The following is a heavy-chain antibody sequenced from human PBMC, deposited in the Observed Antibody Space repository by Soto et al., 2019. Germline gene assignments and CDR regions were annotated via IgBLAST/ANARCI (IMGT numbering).Heavy chain of an antibody. J-gene: IGHJ6*02. CDR2: IYYSGST. Sequence: SETLSLTCTVCGGSISSGGYYWSWIRQHPXKGLEWIGYIYYSGSTYYNPSLKSRVTISVDTSKNQFSLKLSSVTAADTAVYCCAREYYYDSSGYYLASYRMDVWGQGTTVTVSS. D-gene: IGHD3-22*01. V-gene: IGHV4-31*03. CDR1: GGSISSGGYY. CDR3: AREYYYDSSGYYLASYRMDV.